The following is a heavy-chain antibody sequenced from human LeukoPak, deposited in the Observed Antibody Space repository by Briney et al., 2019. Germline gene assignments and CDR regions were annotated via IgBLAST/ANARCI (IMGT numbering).Heavy chain of an antibody. V-gene: IGHV2-5*01. CDR2: IYWNDDK. CDR1: GFSLSTSGVG. J-gene: IGHJ4*02. D-gene: IGHD3-9*01. CDR3: QKRPYDILTGYLNYFDY. Sequence: SGPTLVKPTQTLTLTCTFSGFSLSTSGVGVGWIRQPPGKALEWLAIIYWNDDKRYSPSLKSRLTITKDTSKNQAVLTMTNMDPVDTAIFFRQKRPYDILTGYLNYFDYWGQGTLVTVSS.